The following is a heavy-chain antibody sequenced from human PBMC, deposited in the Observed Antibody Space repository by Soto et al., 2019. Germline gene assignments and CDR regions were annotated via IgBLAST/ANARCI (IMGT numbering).Heavy chain of an antibody. J-gene: IGHJ4*02. CDR2: VSYDGSNK. CDR3: AKSTTRDVYSLFDY. Sequence: PVGSLRLSCAASGFTFSIFGMLWVRQAPGKGLEWVALVSYDGSNKYYADSVKGRFTISRDNSKNTLDLQMNSLRAEDTAVYYCAKSTTRDVYSLFDYWGQGTLVTVSS. V-gene: IGHV3-30*18. D-gene: IGHD4-4*01. CDR1: GFTFSIFG.